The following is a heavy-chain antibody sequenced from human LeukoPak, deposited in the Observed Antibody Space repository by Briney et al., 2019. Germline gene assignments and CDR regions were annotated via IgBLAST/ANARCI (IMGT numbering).Heavy chain of an antibody. D-gene: IGHD2-21*01. Sequence: ASVKVSCKASGYTFTKYGISWVRQAPGQGLEWMGWISGYNGNTNYAQRLQCRVTMTTDTSTSTAYMELRSLRSDDAAVYYCARQSVIRSRAPDNAIDIWGQVR. CDR1: GYTFTKYG. J-gene: IGHJ3*02. CDR3: ARQSVIRSRAPDNAIDI. V-gene: IGHV1-18*01. CDR2: ISGYNGNT.